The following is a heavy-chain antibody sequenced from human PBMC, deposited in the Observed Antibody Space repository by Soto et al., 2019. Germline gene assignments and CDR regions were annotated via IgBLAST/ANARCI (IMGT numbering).Heavy chain of an antibody. CDR1: GYTFTGYY. CDR3: AGTSCSSTACPTTY. D-gene: IGHD2-2*01. CDR2: INPHSGGT. V-gene: IGHV1-2*02. Sequence: ASVKVSCKTSGYTFTGYYIYWVRQAPGQGLEWMGWINPHSGGTDSSQKFQGRVTMTRDTSISTAYMELSRLRSDDTAVYYCAGTSCSSTACPTTYWGQGTLVTVSS. J-gene: IGHJ4*02.